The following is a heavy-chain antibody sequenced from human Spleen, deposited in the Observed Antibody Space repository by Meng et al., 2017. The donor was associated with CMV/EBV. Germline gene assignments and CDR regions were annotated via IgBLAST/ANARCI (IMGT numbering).Heavy chain of an antibody. V-gene: IGHV5-51*01. J-gene: IGHJ4*02. CDR2: IFPADSDT. CDR3: ARAGSGRYTGAFPLDY. Sequence: QVSCKASGYIFSNYYIAWVRQMPGRGLEWMGVIFPADSDTRYSPSLQGQVTFSADTSLSTAYLQWTSLKASDTAMYYCARAGSGRYTGAFPLDYWAQGTLVTVSS. D-gene: IGHD3-16*02. CDR1: GYIFSNYY.